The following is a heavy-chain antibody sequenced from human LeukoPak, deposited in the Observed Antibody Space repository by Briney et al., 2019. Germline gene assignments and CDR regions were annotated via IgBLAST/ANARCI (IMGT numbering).Heavy chain of an antibody. J-gene: IGHJ4*02. D-gene: IGHD1-26*01. CDR3: ARSQQPPSGVDY. Sequence: GGSLRLSCAASGFTFRSFWMHWVRQALGKGLVWVSRIDSDGSRTAHADSVKGRFTISRDNAKNTLYLQMNGLRAEDTAVYYCARSQQPPSGVDYWGQGTLVTVSS. CDR2: IDSDGSRT. V-gene: IGHV3-74*01. CDR1: GFTFRSFW.